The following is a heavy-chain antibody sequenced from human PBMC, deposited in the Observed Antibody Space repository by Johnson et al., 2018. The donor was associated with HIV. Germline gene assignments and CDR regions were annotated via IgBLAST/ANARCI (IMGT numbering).Heavy chain of an antibody. Sequence: QVQLVESGGGLVRPGGSQRLSCVASGFAVSGYYMSWIRQAPGKGLEWVSYISTSGSTIYYADSVKGRFTISRDNSKNTLYLQMNSLRAEDTAVYYCAKDLDLFQRAFDIWGQGTMVTVSS. J-gene: IGHJ3*02. D-gene: IGHD3-3*01. CDR2: ISTSGSTI. CDR1: GFAVSGYY. V-gene: IGHV3-11*01. CDR3: AKDLDLFQRAFDI.